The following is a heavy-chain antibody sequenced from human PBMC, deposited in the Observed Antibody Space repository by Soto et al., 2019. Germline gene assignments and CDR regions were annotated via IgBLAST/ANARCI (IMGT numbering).Heavy chain of an antibody. D-gene: IGHD3-10*01. J-gene: IGHJ4*02. CDR1: GGSFSGYY. V-gene: IGHV4-34*01. CDR2: INHSGST. Sequence: QVQLQQWGAGLLKPSETLSLTCAVYGGSFSGYYWSWIRQPPGKGLEWIGEINHSGSTNYNPSLKSRVTISVDTSKNQFSLKLSSVTAADTAVYYCARGRVTMVRGAADYWGQGTLVTVSS. CDR3: ARGRVTMVRGAADY.